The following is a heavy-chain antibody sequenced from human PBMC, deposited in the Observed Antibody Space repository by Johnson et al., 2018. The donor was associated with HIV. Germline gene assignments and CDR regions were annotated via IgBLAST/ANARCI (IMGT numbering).Heavy chain of an antibody. J-gene: IGHJ2*01. V-gene: IGHV3-7*01. CDR3: ARDAEEYCGGDCYL. CDR1: GFTLSSYW. CDR2: INQNGSEK. D-gene: IGHD2-21*02. Sequence: VQLVESGGDWVQPGGSLRLSCGASGFTLSSYWMTWVRQAPGKGLEWVANINQNGSEKYYVDSVKGLFTISRDNAKNSLYLQMNSLRAEDTAVYYCARDAEEYCGGDCYLWGLG.